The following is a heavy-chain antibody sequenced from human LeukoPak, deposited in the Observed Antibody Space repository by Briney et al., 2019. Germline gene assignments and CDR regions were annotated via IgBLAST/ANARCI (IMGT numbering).Heavy chain of an antibody. V-gene: IGHV4-30-2*01. J-gene: IGHJ6*04. CDR1: GGYISSGGYS. CDR3: ARIRLRGPYYYGMDV. D-gene: IGHD4-17*01. Sequence: PSETLSLTCAVSGGYISSGGYSWSWIRQPPGKGLEWTGYIYHSGSTYYNPSLKSRVTISVDRSKNQFSLKLSSVTAADTAVYYCARIRLRGPYYYGMDVWGKGTTVTVSS. CDR2: IYHSGST.